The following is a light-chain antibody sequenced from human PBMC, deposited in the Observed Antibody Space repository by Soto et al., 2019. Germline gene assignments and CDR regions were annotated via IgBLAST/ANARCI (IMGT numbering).Light chain of an antibody. V-gene: IGLV2-14*01. Sequence: QSVLTQPASVSGSPGQSITISCTGTSSDVGASNYVSWYQQHPGKVPKLIIYEVSNRPSAVSDRFSGSKSGNTASLTISGLQAEDEGDYYCNSYTTSSARVFGTGTKVTVL. J-gene: IGLJ1*01. CDR2: EVS. CDR3: NSYTTSSARV. CDR1: SSDVGASNY.